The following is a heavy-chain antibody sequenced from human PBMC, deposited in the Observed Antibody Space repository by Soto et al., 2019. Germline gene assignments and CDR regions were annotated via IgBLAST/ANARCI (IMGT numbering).Heavy chain of an antibody. CDR1: GLTFSNYW. Sequence: GGSLRLSCAASGLTFSNYWMSWVRQAPGKGLEWVANIKQDGSEQYYSDSVKGRFTISRDNAKNSLYLQMNSLRSDDTAVYYCARDTGNFFDYWGQGTLVTVSS. CDR2: IKQDGSEQ. J-gene: IGHJ4*02. D-gene: IGHD4-4*01. CDR3: ARDTGNFFDY. V-gene: IGHV3-7*03.